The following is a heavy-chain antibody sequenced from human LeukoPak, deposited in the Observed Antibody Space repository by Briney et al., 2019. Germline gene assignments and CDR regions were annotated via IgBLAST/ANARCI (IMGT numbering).Heavy chain of an antibody. CDR3: ASDPGPGYSSSWYIY. CDR2: ISYDGSNK. J-gene: IGHJ4*02. D-gene: IGHD6-13*01. Sequence: GGSLRLSCAASGFTFSSYAMHWVRQAPVKGLEWVAVISYDGSNKYYADSVKGRFTISRDNSKNTLYLQMNSLRAEDTAVYYCASDPGPGYSSSWYIYWGQGTLVTVSS. CDR1: GFTFSSYA. V-gene: IGHV3-30*04.